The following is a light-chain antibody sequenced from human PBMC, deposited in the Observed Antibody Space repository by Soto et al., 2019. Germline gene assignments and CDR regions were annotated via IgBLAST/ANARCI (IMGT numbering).Light chain of an antibody. CDR1: QSVLYSSKNKNY. Sequence: DIVMTQSPDSLAVSLGERATINCKSSQSVLYSSKNKNYLAWYQQKPGQPPKLLIYWASTRESGVPDRFSGSGSGTDFTLTIRGLQAEDVAVYYCQQYNSYSGTFGQGTKVEIK. CDR2: WAS. V-gene: IGKV4-1*01. J-gene: IGKJ1*01. CDR3: QQYNSYSGT.